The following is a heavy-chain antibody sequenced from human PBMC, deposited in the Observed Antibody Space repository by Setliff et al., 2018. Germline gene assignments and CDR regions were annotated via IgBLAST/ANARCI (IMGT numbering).Heavy chain of an antibody. D-gene: IGHD6-19*01. V-gene: IGHV4-4*07. J-gene: IGHJ4*02. CDR2: IYIGGSA. CDR3: ARERAVAGEIDY. Sequence: SETLSLTCTVSGGSISSYYWSWIRQPAGKGLEWIGHIYIGGSANYNPSLKSRVTMSIDTSKNQFSLKLNSVTAADTAVYYCARERAVAGEIDYWGQGTLVTVSS. CDR1: GGSISSYY.